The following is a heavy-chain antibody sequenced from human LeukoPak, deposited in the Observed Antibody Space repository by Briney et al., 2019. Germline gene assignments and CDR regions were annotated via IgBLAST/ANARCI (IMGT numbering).Heavy chain of an antibody. Sequence: SETLSLTCAVYGGSFSKHQWSWIRQPPGKGLEWIGEINDGGSTNYNPSLKSRVTISVDTSKNQFSLRLSSVTAEDTAVYYCARVGHRGSSIYGMDVWGQGTTVTVSS. CDR3: ARVGHRGSSIYGMDV. J-gene: IGHJ6*02. CDR1: GGSFSKHQ. V-gene: IGHV4-34*01. D-gene: IGHD2-2*01. CDR2: INDGGST.